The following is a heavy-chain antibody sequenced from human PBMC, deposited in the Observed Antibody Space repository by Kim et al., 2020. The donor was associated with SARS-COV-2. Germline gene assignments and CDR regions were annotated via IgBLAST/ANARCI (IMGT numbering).Heavy chain of an antibody. V-gene: IGHV4-61*02. CDR3: ASVPLRRDGYNSVMDYAFDI. CDR2: IYTSGST. Sequence: SETLSLTCTVSGGSISSGSYYWSWIRQPAGKGLEWIGRIYTSGSTNYNPSLKSRVTISVDTSKNQFSLKLSSVTAADTAVYYCASVPLRRDGYNSVMDYAFDIWGQGTMVTVSS. D-gene: IGHD5-12*01. CDR1: GGSISSGSYY. J-gene: IGHJ3*02.